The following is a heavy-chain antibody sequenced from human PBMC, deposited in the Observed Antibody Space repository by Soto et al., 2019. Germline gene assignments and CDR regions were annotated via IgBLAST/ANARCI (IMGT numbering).Heavy chain of an antibody. Sequence: VGSLRLSCAASGFTFSSYGMHWVRQAPGKGLEWVAVIWYDGSNKYYADSVKGRFTISRDNSKNTLYLQMNSLRAEDTAVYYCAREGQLRNLDYWGQGTLVTVSS. V-gene: IGHV3-33*01. CDR2: IWYDGSNK. CDR3: AREGQLRNLDY. D-gene: IGHD3-16*01. CDR1: GFTFSSYG. J-gene: IGHJ4*02.